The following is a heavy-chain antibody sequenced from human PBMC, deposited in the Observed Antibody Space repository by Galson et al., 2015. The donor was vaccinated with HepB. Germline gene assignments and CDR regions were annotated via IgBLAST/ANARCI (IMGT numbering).Heavy chain of an antibody. Sequence: SVKVSCKASGGTFSSYAISRVRQAPGQGLEWMGRIIPILGIANYAQKFQGRVTITADKSTSTAYMELSSLRSEDTAVYYCARVRAVGVGGVPAAINYMDVWGKGTTVTVSS. D-gene: IGHD2-2*01. CDR2: IIPILGIA. CDR3: ARVRAVGVGGVPAAINYMDV. J-gene: IGHJ6*03. V-gene: IGHV1-69*04. CDR1: GGTFSSYA.